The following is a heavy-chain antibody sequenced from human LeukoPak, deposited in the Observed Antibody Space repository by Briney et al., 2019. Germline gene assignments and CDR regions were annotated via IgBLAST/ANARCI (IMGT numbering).Heavy chain of an antibody. V-gene: IGHV4-59*01. D-gene: IGHD4-17*01. CDR1: GGSISSYY. CDR2: IYYSGST. J-gene: IGHJ6*02. CDR3: ARQGYGDYPWNYYYGMDV. Sequence: SETLSLTCTVSGGSISSYYWSWIRQPPGKGLEWIGDIYYSGSTNYKSSLNSRVTMSVDTSKNQFSLKLSSVTAADTAVYHCARQGYGDYPWNYYYGMDVWGQGTTVTVSS.